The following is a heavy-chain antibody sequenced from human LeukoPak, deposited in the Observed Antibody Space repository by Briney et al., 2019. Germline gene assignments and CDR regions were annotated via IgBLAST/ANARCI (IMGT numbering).Heavy chain of an antibody. J-gene: IGHJ4*02. Sequence: GGSLRLSCAASGFTFSNYWMSWVRQAPGKGLEWVANIKQDGSEKYYVDSVKGRFTISRDNAKNSLYLQMNSLRAEDTAVYYCATLVTPHESYCGGDCYRYFDYWGQGTLVTVSS. V-gene: IGHV3-7*01. CDR2: IKQDGSEK. CDR3: ATLVTPHESYCGGDCYRYFDY. D-gene: IGHD2-21*01. CDR1: GFTFSNYW.